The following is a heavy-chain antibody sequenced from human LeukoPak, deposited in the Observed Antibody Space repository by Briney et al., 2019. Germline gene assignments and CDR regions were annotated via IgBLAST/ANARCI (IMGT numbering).Heavy chain of an antibody. J-gene: IGHJ3*02. CDR2: IIPIFGTA. Sequence: SVKVSCKASGGTFGSYAISWVRQAPGQGLEWMGGIIPIFGTANYAQKFQGRVTITADESTSTAYMELSSLRSEDTAVYYCARDDFEVVPAAKGEKVGAFDIWGQGTMVTVSS. V-gene: IGHV1-69*01. CDR3: ARDDFEVVPAAKGEKVGAFDI. D-gene: IGHD2-2*01. CDR1: GGTFGSYA.